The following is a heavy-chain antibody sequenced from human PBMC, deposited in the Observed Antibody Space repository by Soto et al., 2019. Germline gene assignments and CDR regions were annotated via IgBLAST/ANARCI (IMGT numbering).Heavy chain of an antibody. CDR2: MYYSGSI. Sequence: QLQLQESGPGLVKPSETLSLTCTVSGGSIRSSGYYWGWIRQPPGKGLEWIGSMYYSGSIYYNPSLKSRSTISVDASKNQFSLKLNSVTAADTAVYYCASSPGGWFGEVDYWGQGTLVTVSS. CDR1: GGSIRSSGYY. D-gene: IGHD3-10*01. CDR3: ASSPGGWFGEVDY. V-gene: IGHV4-39*01. J-gene: IGHJ4*02.